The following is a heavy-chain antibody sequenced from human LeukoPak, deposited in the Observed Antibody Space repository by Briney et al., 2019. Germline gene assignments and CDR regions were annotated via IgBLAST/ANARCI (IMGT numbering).Heavy chain of an antibody. D-gene: IGHD1-26*01. J-gene: IGHJ4*02. V-gene: IGHV5-51*01. CDR3: ARRVHRGGSYSSHSDY. CDR1: GYRFTTYW. Sequence: GGSLQISWKGSGYRFTTYWIGWVRQMPGKGLEWMGIIYPGDSDNIYSPSFQGQVAISADKSIRTAYLQWSSLKASDTAMYYCARRVHRGGSYSSHSDYWGQGTLVTVSS. CDR2: IYPGDSDN.